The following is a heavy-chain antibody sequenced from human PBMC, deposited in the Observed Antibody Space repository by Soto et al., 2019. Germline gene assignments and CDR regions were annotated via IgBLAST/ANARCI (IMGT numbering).Heavy chain of an antibody. CDR2: IIPIFGTA. J-gene: IGHJ6*02. Sequence: QVQLVQSGAEVKKPGSSVKVSCKASGGTFSSYAISWVRQAPGQGLEWMGGIIPIFGTANYAQKFQGRVTITADESTSTAYMELSSLRSADTDVYYCASQYYYDSSGYYEYYGMDVWGQGTTVTVSS. CDR1: GGTFSSYA. V-gene: IGHV1-69*01. D-gene: IGHD3-22*01. CDR3: ASQYYYDSSGYYEYYGMDV.